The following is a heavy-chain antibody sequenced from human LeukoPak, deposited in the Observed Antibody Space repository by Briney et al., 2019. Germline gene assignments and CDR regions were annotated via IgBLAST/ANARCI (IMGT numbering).Heavy chain of an antibody. Sequence: SETLSLTCAVYGGSFGGYYWSWIRQPPGKGLEWIGEINDSGSTNYNPSLMSRVTISVDTSKNQFSLKVSSVTAADTAVYYCVRRSMYSSSSGLTLWGQGTLVTVSS. D-gene: IGHD6-6*01. V-gene: IGHV4-34*01. CDR2: INDSGST. CDR1: GGSFGGYY. CDR3: VRRSMYSSSSGLTL. J-gene: IGHJ4*02.